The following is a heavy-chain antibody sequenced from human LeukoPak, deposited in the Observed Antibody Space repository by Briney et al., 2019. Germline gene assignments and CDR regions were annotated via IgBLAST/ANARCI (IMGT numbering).Heavy chain of an antibody. CDR1: GYTFTIYG. V-gene: IGHV1-18*01. D-gene: IGHD6-19*01. Sequence: ASVKVSCKASGYTFTIYGISWVRQAPGQGLEWMGWISTYNGNTDYAQKYQGRVTMTTDTSTSTAYMELRSLRSDDTAVYYCARGALSSGWYDYWGQGTLVTVSS. J-gene: IGHJ4*02. CDR3: ARGALSSGWYDY. CDR2: ISTYNGNT.